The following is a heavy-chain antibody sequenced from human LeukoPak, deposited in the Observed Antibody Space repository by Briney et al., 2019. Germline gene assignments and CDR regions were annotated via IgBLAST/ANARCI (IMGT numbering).Heavy chain of an antibody. Sequence: ASVKVSCKASGYTFTSYYMHWVRQAPGQGLEWRGIINPSGGSTSYAQKFQGRVTMTRDMSTSTVYMELSSLRSEDTAVYYCARDNWDIGVVPAADYYYYYMDVWGKGTTVTVSS. CDR3: ARDNWDIGVVPAADYYYYYMDV. V-gene: IGHV1-46*01. CDR2: INPSGGST. J-gene: IGHJ6*03. CDR1: GYTFTSYY. D-gene: IGHD2-2*01.